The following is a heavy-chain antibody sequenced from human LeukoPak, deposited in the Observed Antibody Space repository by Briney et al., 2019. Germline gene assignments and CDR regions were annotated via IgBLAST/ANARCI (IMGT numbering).Heavy chain of an antibody. CDR2: ISTSNTFI. CDR3: ARDSGPLFDP. Sequence: GGSLRLSCAASGFTFTTFTMNWVRQAPGKGPEWVSSISTSNTFIYYADSVKGRFTISRDNANNSLYLQMNDLRVEDTAVYYCARDSGPLFDPWGHGTLVTVSS. CDR1: GFTFTTFT. J-gene: IGHJ5*02. D-gene: IGHD7-27*01. V-gene: IGHV3-21*01.